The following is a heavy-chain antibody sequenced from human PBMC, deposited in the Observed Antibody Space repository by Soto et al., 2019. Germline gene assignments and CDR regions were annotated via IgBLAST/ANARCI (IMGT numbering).Heavy chain of an antibody. V-gene: IGHV1-8*01. J-gene: IGHJ6*02. Sequence: QVQLVQSGAEVKKPGASVKVSCKASGYTFTSYDINWVRQATGQGLEWMGWMNPNSGNTGYAQKFQGRVTMTRNTSISTAYMELSSVRSEETAVYYCARGWSYYDSSGYYYSGPADVWGQGTAVTVSS. D-gene: IGHD3-22*01. CDR1: GYTFTSYD. CDR3: ARGWSYYDSSGYYYSGPADV. CDR2: MNPNSGNT.